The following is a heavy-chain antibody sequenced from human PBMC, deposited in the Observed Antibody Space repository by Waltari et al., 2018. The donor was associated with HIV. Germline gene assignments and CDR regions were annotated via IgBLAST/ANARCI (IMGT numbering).Heavy chain of an antibody. V-gene: IGHV1-18*01. CDR3: ARDRSNSDY. D-gene: IGHD1-26*01. J-gene: IGHJ4*02. CDR1: GYPFDGYG. CDR2: INCYNGDT. Sequence: VQLVQSGAEVKQPGDSVKVSCKASGYPFDGYGISWVRQAPGQGLEWMGWINCYNGDTNFAQNFQGRVTMTTDKSTATAYMDLRSLRSDDTAVYYCARDRSNSDYWGQGALVTVSS.